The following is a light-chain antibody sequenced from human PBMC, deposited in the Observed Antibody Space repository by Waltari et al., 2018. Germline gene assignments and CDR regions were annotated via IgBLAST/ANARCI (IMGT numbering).Light chain of an antibody. J-gene: IGLJ2*01. V-gene: IGLV3-1*01. CDR2: RDT. CDR1: ELGDRY. CDR3: QTWDSNTLI. Sequence: SSDLTQPPSVSVSPGQTATVTCSGDELGDRYASWYQQRPGQSPLLVIYRDTMRPSGIPERFSGSNSGTTATLTISGTQAMDEADYYCQTWDSNTLIFGGGTKLTVL.